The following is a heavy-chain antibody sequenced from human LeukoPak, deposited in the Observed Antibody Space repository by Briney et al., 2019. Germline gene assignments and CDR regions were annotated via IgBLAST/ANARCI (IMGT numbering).Heavy chain of an antibody. CDR1: GFTVSSNY. CDR2: IKTDGSIT. CDR3: ARDSIGITTYDSYFDY. J-gene: IGHJ4*02. V-gene: IGHV3-74*01. Sequence: GGSLRLSCAASGFTVSSNYMSWVRQAPGKGLEWVSRIKTDGSITDYADFVKGRFTISRDNAKNSLYLQMKSLRVEDTAVYYCARDSIGITTYDSYFDYWGQGTLVTVSS. D-gene: IGHD3-22*01.